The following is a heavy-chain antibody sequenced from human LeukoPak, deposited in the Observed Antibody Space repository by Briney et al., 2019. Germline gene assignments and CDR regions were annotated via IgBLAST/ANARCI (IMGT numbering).Heavy chain of an antibody. J-gene: IGHJ5*02. CDR3: VREDNWNDFT. CDR1: GFTFSSYS. Sequence: GGSLRLSCAASGFTFSSYSMNWVRQAPGKGLEWVSSISSSSSYMYYADSVKGRFTISKDNAKNTLFLQMNSLRAEDTAVYYCVREDNWNDFTWGQGTLVTVSS. D-gene: IGHD1-1*01. CDR2: ISSSSSYM. V-gene: IGHV3-21*01.